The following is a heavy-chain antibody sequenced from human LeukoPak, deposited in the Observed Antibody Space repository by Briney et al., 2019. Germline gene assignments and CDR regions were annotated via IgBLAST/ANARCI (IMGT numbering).Heavy chain of an antibody. CDR1: GVTFSSYA. D-gene: IGHD3-16*02. V-gene: IGHV3-23*01. J-gene: IGHJ4*02. CDR2: ISGSADIT. CDR3: ARGLFWGSYRSFDY. Sequence: GGSLRLSCAASGVTFSSYAMSWVRQAPGKGLEWVSAISGSADITYYADSVRGRFTISRDNSKNTVYLQMNSLRPEDTAVYYCARGLFWGSYRSFDYWGQGTLVTVSS.